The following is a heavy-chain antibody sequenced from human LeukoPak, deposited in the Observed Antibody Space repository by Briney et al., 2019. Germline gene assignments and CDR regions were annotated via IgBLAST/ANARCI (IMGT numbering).Heavy chain of an antibody. D-gene: IGHD5-18*01. J-gene: IGHJ4*02. Sequence: GGSLRLSYAASGFTFSSYGMHWVRQAPGKGLEWVAVIWYDGSNKYYADSVKGRFTISRDNSKNTLYLQMNSLRAEDTAVYYCARDLKRGYSYGSDYWGQGTLVTVSS. CDR1: GFTFSSYG. CDR3: ARDLKRGYSYGSDY. V-gene: IGHV3-33*01. CDR2: IWYDGSNK.